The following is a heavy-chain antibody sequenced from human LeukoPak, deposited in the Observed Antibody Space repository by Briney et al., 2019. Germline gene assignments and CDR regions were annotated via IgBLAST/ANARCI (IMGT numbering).Heavy chain of an antibody. V-gene: IGHV4-61*02. Sequence: SETLSLTCTVSGGSISSGSYYWSWIRQPAGKGLEWIGRIYTSGSTNYNPSLKSRVTISVDTSKNQFSLKLSSVTAADTAVYYCAARGYGYGYSDAFDIWGQGTMVTVSS. CDR3: AARGYGYGYSDAFDI. D-gene: IGHD5-18*01. CDR1: GGSISSGSYY. CDR2: IYTSGST. J-gene: IGHJ3*02.